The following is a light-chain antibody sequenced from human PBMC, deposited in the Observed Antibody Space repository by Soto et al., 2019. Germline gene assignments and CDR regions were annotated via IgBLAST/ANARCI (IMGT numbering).Light chain of an antibody. CDR2: AAS. CDR3: QQTYSTPWT. V-gene: IGKV1-39*01. CDR1: QNISSY. Sequence: DIQMTQSPSSLSASVGDRVTITCRASQNISSYLNWYQQKPGKAPKVLIYAASSLESGVPSRFSGSGSGTVFTLTITSLQPEDFATYSCQQTYSTPWTFGQGTKVEIK. J-gene: IGKJ1*01.